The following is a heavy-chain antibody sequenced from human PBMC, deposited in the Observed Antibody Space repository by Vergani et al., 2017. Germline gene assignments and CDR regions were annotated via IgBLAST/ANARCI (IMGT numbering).Heavy chain of an antibody. V-gene: IGHV3-23*01. CDR2: ISGSGGST. CDR1: GFTFSSYA. J-gene: IGHJ6*02. D-gene: IGHD2-2*02. Sequence: EVQLLESGGGLVQPGGSLRLSCAASGFTFSSYAMSWVRQAPGQGLEWVSAISGSGGSTYYADSVKGRFTISRDNSKNTLYLQMNSLRAEDTAVYYCAKVFGYCSSTSCYIGYGMDVWGQGTTVTVSS. CDR3: AKVFGYCSSTSCYIGYGMDV.